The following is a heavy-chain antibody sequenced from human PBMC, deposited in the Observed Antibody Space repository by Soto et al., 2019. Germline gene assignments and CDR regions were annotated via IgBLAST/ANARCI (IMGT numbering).Heavy chain of an antibody. CDR1: GFTFSRYW. J-gene: IGHJ4*02. V-gene: IGHV3-7*01. D-gene: IGHD3-3*02. CDR3: ARGLAEKSSITLCY. CDR2: IKQDGSER. Sequence: EVPLVESGGGLVQPGGSLRLSCDASGFTFSRYWMTWVRQAPGQGLEWVANIKQDGSERYYVDSVKGRVTLSRVTSLYLQMSSLRAEATAVYYSARGLAEKSSITLCYWGQGSLVAVCS.